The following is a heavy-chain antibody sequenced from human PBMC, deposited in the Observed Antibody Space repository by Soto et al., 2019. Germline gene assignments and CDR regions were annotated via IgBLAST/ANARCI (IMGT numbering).Heavy chain of an antibody. D-gene: IGHD3-22*01. V-gene: IGHV5-51*01. Sequence: GESLKISCRTSGYRFTSYWIAWVRQMPGKGLEWMGIIFPSDSDTRYSPSFQGQVTISADRSTSTVFLQWASLKASDAAVYFCARKDKSGYFNWFDPWGQGTLVTVSS. CDR1: GYRFTSYW. CDR2: IFPSDSDT. J-gene: IGHJ5*02. CDR3: ARKDKSGYFNWFDP.